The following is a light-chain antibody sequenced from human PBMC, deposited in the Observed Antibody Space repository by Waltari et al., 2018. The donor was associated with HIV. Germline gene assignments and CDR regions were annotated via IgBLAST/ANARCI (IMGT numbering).Light chain of an antibody. CDR2: EVS. V-gene: IGLV2-23*02. CDR3: CSYVSNVI. Sequence: QSALTQPASVSGSPGQSITISCTRTSSDVATYKLVSWYQQHPGKAPKLRIYEVSKRPSWVSDSFSGSKSGDTASLTISGLQAEDEADYYCCSYVSNVIFGGGTKLTVL. CDR1: SSDVATYKL. J-gene: IGLJ2*01.